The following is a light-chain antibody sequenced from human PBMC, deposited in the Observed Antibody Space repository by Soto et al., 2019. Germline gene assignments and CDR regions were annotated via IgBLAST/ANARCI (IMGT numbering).Light chain of an antibody. Sequence: DIQMAQSPSSLSAAVGDRVTITCRASQGITNFLAWYQQKPGQVPQLLIYAASTLQSGVPSRFSGSGSGTDFTLTINSLQTEDVGTYYCQKYNTAPFTFGPGTKVDL. CDR3: QKYNTAPFT. CDR1: QGITNF. V-gene: IGKV1-27*01. J-gene: IGKJ3*01. CDR2: AAS.